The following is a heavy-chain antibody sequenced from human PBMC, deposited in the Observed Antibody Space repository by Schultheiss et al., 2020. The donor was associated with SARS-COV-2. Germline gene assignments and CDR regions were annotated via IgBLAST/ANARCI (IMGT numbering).Heavy chain of an antibody. CDR2: ISSSSSYT. V-gene: IGHV3-11*05. D-gene: IGHD5-24*01. CDR3: AREHNWYFDL. J-gene: IGHJ2*01. Sequence: GESLKISCAASGFTFSDYYMSWIRQAPGKGLEWVSYISSSSSYTNYADSVKGRFTISRDNAKNSLYLQMHSLRAEDTAIYYCAREHNWYFDLWGRGTLVTVSS. CDR1: GFTFSDYY.